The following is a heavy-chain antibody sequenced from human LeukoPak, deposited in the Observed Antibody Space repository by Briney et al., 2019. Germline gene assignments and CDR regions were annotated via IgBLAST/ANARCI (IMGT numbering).Heavy chain of an antibody. Sequence: PSETLSLTCTVSGGSISSSSYYWGWIRQPPGKGLEWIGSIYYSGSTYYNPSLKSRVTISVDTSKNQFSLKLSSVTAADTGVYYCVRLRCDNCYPNWFDPWGQGTLVTVSS. D-gene: IGHD2-15*01. CDR3: VRLRCDNCYPNWFDP. CDR2: IYYSGST. J-gene: IGHJ5*02. V-gene: IGHV4-39*01. CDR1: GGSISSSSYY.